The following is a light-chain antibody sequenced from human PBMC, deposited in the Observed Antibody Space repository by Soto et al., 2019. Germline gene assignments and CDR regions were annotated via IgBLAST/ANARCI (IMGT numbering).Light chain of an antibody. J-gene: IGLJ1*01. V-gene: IGLV2-14*01. CDR1: NRAVGTYDY. Sequence: QSVLTQPAAVSLSPGQSIAIPCPRTNRAVGTYDYVSWYQQYPDKAPKLIIYEVTQRPSGVSNRFSGSKSGNTASLTISGLQADDEADYYCSSHTSGNTRVFGTGTIVTVL. CDR2: EVT. CDR3: SSHTSGNTRV.